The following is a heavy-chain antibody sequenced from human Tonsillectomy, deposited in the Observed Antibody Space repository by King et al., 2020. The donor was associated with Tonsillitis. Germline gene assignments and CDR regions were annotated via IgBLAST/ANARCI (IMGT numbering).Heavy chain of an antibody. D-gene: IGHD1-26*01. CDR2: IIPIFATT. CDR3: ARVLGARGAFDI. J-gene: IGHJ3*02. V-gene: IGHV1-69*01. Sequence: PLVQSGDEVKKPGSSVKVSCKASGDTFTSYAISWVRQAPGQGLEWMGVIIPIFATTYYAQKFQGRVTITADESTSTAYMALTSLRSDDTAVYYCARVLGARGAFDIWGQGTMGTVSS. CDR1: GDTFTSYA.